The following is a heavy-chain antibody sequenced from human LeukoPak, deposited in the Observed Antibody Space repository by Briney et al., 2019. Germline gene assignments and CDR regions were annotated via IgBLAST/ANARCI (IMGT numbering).Heavy chain of an antibody. J-gene: IGHJ4*02. CDR2: ISYDGSNK. CDR3: ARIYGGNATPTDFDY. Sequence: PGGSLRLSCAASGFTFSSYAMHWVRQAPGKGLEWVAVISYDGSNKYYADSVKGRFTISRDNSKNKLYLQMNSLRAEDTAVYYCARIYGGNATPTDFDYWGQGTLVTVSS. D-gene: IGHD4-23*01. V-gene: IGHV3-30*04. CDR1: GFTFSSYA.